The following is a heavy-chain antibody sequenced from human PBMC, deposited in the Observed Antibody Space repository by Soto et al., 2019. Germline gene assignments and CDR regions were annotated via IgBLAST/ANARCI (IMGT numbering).Heavy chain of an antibody. CDR3: ARWRYRRTTDAFDI. CDR2: MNPNSGNT. D-gene: IGHD1-26*01. Sequence: ASVXVSCKASGYTFTSYDISWVRQATGQGLEWMGWMNPNSGNTVYAQKFQGRVTMTRNTSISTAYMELSSLRSEDTAVYYCARWRYRRTTDAFDIWGKGTMVT. J-gene: IGHJ3*02. V-gene: IGHV1-8*01. CDR1: GYTFTSYD.